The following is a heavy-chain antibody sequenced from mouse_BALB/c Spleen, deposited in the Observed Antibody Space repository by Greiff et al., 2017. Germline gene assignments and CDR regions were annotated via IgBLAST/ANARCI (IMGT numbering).Heavy chain of an antibody. J-gene: IGHJ4*01. Sequence: QVQLQQSGAELAKPGASVKMSCKASGYTFTSYWMHWVKQRPGQGLEWIGYINPSTGYTEYNQKFKDKATLTADKSSSTAYMQLSSLTSEDSAVYYCATRGSSYLYAMDYWGQGTSVTVSS. D-gene: IGHD1-1*01. V-gene: IGHV1-7*01. CDR3: ATRGSSYLYAMDY. CDR1: GYTFTSYW. CDR2: INPSTGYT.